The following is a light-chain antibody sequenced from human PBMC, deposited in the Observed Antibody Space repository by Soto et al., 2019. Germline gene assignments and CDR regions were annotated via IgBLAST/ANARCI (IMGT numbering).Light chain of an antibody. J-gene: IGLJ1*01. CDR1: SSDVGSYNY. CDR2: DVS. CDR3: SSYTSSITLVV. Sequence: QSALTQPASVSGSPGQSITISCTGTSSDVGSYNYVSWYQQHPGKAPKLMIYDVSDRPSGVSNRFSGSKSGNTASLTISGLQPEDEADYYCSSYTSSITLVVFGTGTKLTVL. V-gene: IGLV2-14*01.